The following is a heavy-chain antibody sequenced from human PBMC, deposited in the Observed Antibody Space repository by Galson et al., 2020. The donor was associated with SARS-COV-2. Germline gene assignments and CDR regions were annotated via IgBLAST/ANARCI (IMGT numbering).Heavy chain of an antibody. V-gene: IGHV3-23*01. CDR2: ISSTGLTT. CDR1: GFTFDNYA. CDR3: AKALRPLTAFGVPADH. Sequence: GESLKISCAASGFTFDNYAMNWVRQAPGKGLEWVSAISSTGLTTYYADSVQGRFIIPRDTSTTTVHLQMDRLRAEDTAIYYCAKALRPLTAFGVPADHWGQGVLVTVSP. J-gene: IGHJ4*02. D-gene: IGHD3-3*01.